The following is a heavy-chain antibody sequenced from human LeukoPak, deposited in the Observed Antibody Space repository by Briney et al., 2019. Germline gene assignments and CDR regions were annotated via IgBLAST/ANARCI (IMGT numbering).Heavy chain of an antibody. CDR1: GGSISSYY. CDR3: ARLAQWHNAFDI. D-gene: IGHD6-19*01. Sequence: SETLSLTCTVSGGSISSYYWSWIRQPAGKRLEWIGYIYYSGSTNYNPSLKSRVTISVDTSKNQFSLKLSSVTAADTAVYYCARLAQWHNAFDIWGQGTMVTVSS. CDR2: IYYSGST. V-gene: IGHV4-59*01. J-gene: IGHJ3*02.